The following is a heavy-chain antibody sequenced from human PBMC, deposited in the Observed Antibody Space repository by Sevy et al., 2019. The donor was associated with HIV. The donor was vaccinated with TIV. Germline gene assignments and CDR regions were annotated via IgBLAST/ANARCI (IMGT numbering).Heavy chain of an antibody. CDR2: ISYDGSNK. Sequence: GGSLRLSCAASGFTFSSYAMHWVRQAPGKGLEWVAVISYDGSNKYYADSVKGRFTISRDNSKNTLYLQMNSLRAEDTAVYYCARDRQIVVVPAAIHNWFDPWGQGTLVTVSS. V-gene: IGHV3-30-3*01. CDR1: GFTFSSYA. J-gene: IGHJ5*02. D-gene: IGHD2-2*01. CDR3: ARDRQIVVVPAAIHNWFDP.